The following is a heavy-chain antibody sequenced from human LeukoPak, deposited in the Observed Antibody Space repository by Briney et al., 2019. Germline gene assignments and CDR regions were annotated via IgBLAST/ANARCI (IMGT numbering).Heavy chain of an antibody. J-gene: IGHJ4*02. CDR2: ISDPHSGSQT. V-gene: IGHV3-23*01. Sequence: GGSLRLPCTASVLTFSSYTVNWVRHARRQGLEWVSTISDPHSGSQTHYADAVKGRLTISRDDSQNTVYLKMDSLRAEDTAVYYCTTRLQHHFDYWGQGTQVTVSS. D-gene: IGHD2-15*01. CDR1: VLTFSSYT. CDR3: TTRLQHHFDY.